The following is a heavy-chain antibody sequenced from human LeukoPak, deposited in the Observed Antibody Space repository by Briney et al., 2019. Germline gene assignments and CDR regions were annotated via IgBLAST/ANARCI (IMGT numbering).Heavy chain of an antibody. V-gene: IGHV1-8*01. CDR1: GYTFTSYD. J-gene: IGHJ4*02. Sequence: ASVKVSCKASGYTFTSYDINWVRQATGQGLEWMGLMNPNSGNTGYAQKFQGRVTMTKDNYISTAYMELSSLRSEDTAVYYCARGTGYDFWSGYYTIDYWGQGTLVTVSS. CDR3: ARGTGYDFWSGYYTIDY. D-gene: IGHD3-3*01. CDR2: MNPNSGNT.